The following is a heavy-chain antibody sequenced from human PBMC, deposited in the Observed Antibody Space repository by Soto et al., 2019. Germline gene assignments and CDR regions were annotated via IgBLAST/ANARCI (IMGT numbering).Heavy chain of an antibody. V-gene: IGHV2-5*02. D-gene: IGHD3-22*01. CDR3: ARRRMCYSDSSGSRFDY. Sequence: SGHTLVNPTQTXTLTCTLSGFSLSTSGVGVGWIRQPPGKALEWLALIYWDDDKRYSPALKSRLTITKDTSKNQVVLTMTNMDPVDTATYYCARRRMCYSDSSGSRFDYCGQG. CDR1: GFSLSTSGVG. J-gene: IGHJ4*02. CDR2: IYWDDDK.